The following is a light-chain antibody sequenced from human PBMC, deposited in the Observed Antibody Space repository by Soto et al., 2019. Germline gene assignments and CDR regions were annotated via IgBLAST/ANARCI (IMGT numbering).Light chain of an antibody. J-gene: IGKJ4*01. CDR1: RCISWS. CDR3: QQRTDWPPALT. Sequence: EIVLTQSPATLSLSPGERATLSCRASRCISWSLAWYQQKPGQPPRLLIYDASCRATGIPARFSGSGSGTDFTFTISSLEPEDFAVYYCQQRTDWPPALTFGGGTKLEI. V-gene: IGKV3-11*01. CDR2: DAS.